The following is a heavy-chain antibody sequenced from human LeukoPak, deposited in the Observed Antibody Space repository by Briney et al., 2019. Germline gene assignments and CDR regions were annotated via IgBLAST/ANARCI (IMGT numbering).Heavy chain of an antibody. Sequence: GGSLRLSCAASGFVFSSFSMNWVRQAPGKGLEWVSYIRSDGARTDYTGAVKGRFTISRDNAKNSLYMQMNSLRVEDTAVYYCARMNYISTGWGAPFDYWGQGVLVTVSS. CDR3: ARMNYISTGWGAPFDY. CDR2: IRSDGART. CDR1: GFVFSSFS. D-gene: IGHD1-7*01. J-gene: IGHJ4*02. V-gene: IGHV3-48*04.